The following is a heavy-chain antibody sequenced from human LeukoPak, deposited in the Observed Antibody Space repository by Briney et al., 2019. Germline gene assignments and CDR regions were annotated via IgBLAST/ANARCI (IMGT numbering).Heavy chain of an antibody. V-gene: IGHV3-23*01. CDR1: GFTFSSYA. J-gene: IGHJ4*02. D-gene: IGHD3-3*01. CDR3: AKGDFWSGYYTGTEKFDY. Sequence: QAGGSLRLSCAASGFTFSSYAMSWVRQAPGKGLEWVSAISGSGGSTYYADSVKGRFTISRDNSKNTLYLQMNSLRAEDTAVYYCAKGDFWSGYYTGTEKFDYWGQGTLVTVSS. CDR2: ISGSGGST.